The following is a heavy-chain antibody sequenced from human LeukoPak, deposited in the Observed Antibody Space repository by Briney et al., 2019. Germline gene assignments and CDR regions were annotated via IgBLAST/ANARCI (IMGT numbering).Heavy chain of an antibody. CDR3: ARGRHYYGSGSYYW. CDR2: INHSGST. CDR1: GGSFSGYY. Sequence: SETLSLTCAVYGGSFSGYYWSWIRQPPGKGLEWIGEINHSGSTNYNPSLKSRVTISVDTSKNQFSLKLSSVTAADTAVYYCARGRHYYGSGSYYWWGQGTLVTVSS. V-gene: IGHV4-34*01. D-gene: IGHD3-10*01. J-gene: IGHJ4*02.